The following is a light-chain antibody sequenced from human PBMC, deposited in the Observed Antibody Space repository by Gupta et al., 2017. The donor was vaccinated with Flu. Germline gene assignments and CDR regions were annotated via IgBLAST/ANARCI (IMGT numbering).Light chain of an antibody. CDR1: RLGDSY. CDR3: NSRDSTDNHQAV. CDR2: AKN. V-gene: IGLV3-19*01. J-gene: IGLJ2*01. Sequence: SSELTQDLAVSVALGQPVRITCQGDRLGDSYASWYQQKPGQAPVLVIYAKNIRPSGIPDRFSVSSSGDTASLTITGAQAEDEADYYCNSRDSTDNHQAVFGGGTKLTVL.